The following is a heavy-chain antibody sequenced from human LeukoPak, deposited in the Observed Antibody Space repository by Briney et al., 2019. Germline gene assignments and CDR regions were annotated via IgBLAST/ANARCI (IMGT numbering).Heavy chain of an antibody. V-gene: IGHV3-7*01. CDR1: GFTFSSYA. J-gene: IGHJ4*02. CDR2: IKQDGSEK. Sequence: GSLRLSCAASGFTFSSYAMSWVRQAPGKGLEWVANIKQDGSEKYYVDSVKGRFTISRDNAKNSLYLQMNSLRAEDTAVYYCARTPLDFWSGYEDYWGQGTLVTVSS. D-gene: IGHD3-3*01. CDR3: ARTPLDFWSGYEDY.